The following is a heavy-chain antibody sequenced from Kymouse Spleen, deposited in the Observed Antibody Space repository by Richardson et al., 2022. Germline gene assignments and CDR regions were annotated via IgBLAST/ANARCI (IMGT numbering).Heavy chain of an antibody. V-gene: IGHV4-61*01. D-gene: IGHD4-17*01,IGHD4-23*01. CDR2: IYYSGST. CDR1: GGSVSSGSYY. CDR3: AREGGTTDWFDP. J-gene: IGHJ5*02. Sequence: QVQLQESGPGLVKPSETLSLTCTVSGGSVSSGSYYWSWIRQPPGKGLEWIGYIYYSGSTNYNPSLKSRVTISVDTSKNQFSLKLSSVTAADTAVYYCAREGGTTDWFDPWGQGTLVTVSS.